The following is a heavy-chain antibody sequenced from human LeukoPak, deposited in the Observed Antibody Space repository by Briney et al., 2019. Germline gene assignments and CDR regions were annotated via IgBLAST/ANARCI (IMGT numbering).Heavy chain of an antibody. CDR1: GYTFTGYY. CDR3: ARSEATTVTPRGY. D-gene: IGHD4-17*01. J-gene: IGHJ4*02. Sequence: GASVKVSCKASGYTFTGYYMHRVRQAPGQGLEWMGWINPNSGDTNYAQKLQGRVTMTTDTSTSTAYMELRSLRSDDTAVYYCARSEATTVTPRGYWGQGTLVTVSS. V-gene: IGHV1-2*02. CDR2: INPNSGDT.